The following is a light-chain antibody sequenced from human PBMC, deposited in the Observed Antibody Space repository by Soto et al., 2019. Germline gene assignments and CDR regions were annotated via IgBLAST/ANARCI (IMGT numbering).Light chain of an antibody. J-gene: IGKJ4*01. V-gene: IGKV1-12*01. Sequence: DIQMTQSPSSVSASVGDRVTITCRASQGISSRLAWYQQKPGKAPNLLIYAASNLQSGVPSRFSGSGSETDFTLTIGSLQPEDFATYYGQQANSFPLPFGGGTKVEIK. CDR1: QGISSR. CDR2: AAS. CDR3: QQANSFPLP.